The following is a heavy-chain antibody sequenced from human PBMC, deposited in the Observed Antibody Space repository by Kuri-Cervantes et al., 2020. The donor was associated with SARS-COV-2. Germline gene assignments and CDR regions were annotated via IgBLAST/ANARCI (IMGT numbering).Heavy chain of an antibody. Sequence: ESLKISCAVYGGSFSGYYWSWIRQPPGKGLEWIGEINHSGSTNYNPSLKSRVTISVDTSKNQFSLKLSSVTAADTAVYYCARVAVAALDYWGQGTLVTVSS. V-gene: IGHV4-34*01. J-gene: IGHJ4*02. D-gene: IGHD6-19*01. CDR1: GGSFSGYY. CDR2: INHSGST. CDR3: ARVAVAALDY.